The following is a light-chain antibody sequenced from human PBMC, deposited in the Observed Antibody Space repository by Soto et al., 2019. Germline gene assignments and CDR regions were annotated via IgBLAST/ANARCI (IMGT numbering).Light chain of an antibody. J-gene: IGKJ1*01. CDR1: QSVSSSY. CDR3: QQYGSSPST. V-gene: IGKV3-20*01. Sequence: EIVLTQSPGTLSLSPGERATLSCRASQSVSSSYLAWYQQKPGQAPRLLIYGPSSRATGIPDRFSGSGSGTDFTLTISRLEPEVFAVYYGQQYGSSPSTFGQGTKVEIK. CDR2: GPS.